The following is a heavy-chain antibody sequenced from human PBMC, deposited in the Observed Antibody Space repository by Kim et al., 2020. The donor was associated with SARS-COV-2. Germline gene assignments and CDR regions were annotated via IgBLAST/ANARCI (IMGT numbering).Heavy chain of an antibody. CDR3: ARGSRSYYDLDY. V-gene: IGHV1-2*05. J-gene: IGHJ4*02. D-gene: IGHD1-26*01. Sequence: NYAQKFQGRVTMTRDTSISTAYMELSRLRSDDTVVYYCARGSRSYYDLDYWGQGTLVTVSS.